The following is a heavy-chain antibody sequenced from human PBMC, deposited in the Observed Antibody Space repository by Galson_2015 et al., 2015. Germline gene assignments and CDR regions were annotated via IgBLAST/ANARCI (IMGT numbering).Heavy chain of an antibody. J-gene: IGHJ4*02. CDR1: GFTFSKNA. V-gene: IGHV3-33*01. CDR3: ARDPGGLGDGYFDY. D-gene: IGHD2-21*02. CDR2: IWYDGSNK. Sequence: SLRLSCAASGFTFSKNAMHWVRQAPGKGLEWVAVIWYDGSNKYYADSVKGRFTISRDNSKNTLYLQMNSLRDEDTALYYCARDPGGLGDGYFDYWGQGTMVTVSS.